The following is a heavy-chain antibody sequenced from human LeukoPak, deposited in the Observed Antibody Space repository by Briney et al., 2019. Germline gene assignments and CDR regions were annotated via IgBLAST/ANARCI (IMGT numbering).Heavy chain of an antibody. CDR1: GDSVSRNSAA. J-gene: IGHJ3*01. Sequence: SQTLSLTCAISGDSVSRNSAAWSWIRPSPSRGLEWLGMTYYRSKWYNDYALSVESRVTINPDTSKNHFSLHLNSVTPEDTAVYFCARNSVSGTAGAANTFDLWGQGTMVTVSS. CDR2: TYYRSKWYN. D-gene: IGHD1-26*01. V-gene: IGHV6-1*01. CDR3: ARNSVSGTAGAANTFDL.